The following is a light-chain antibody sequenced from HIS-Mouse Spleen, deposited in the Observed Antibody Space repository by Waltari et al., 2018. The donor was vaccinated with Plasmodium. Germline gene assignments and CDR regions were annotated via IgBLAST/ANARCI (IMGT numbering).Light chain of an antibody. J-gene: IGLJ3*02. CDR3: YSTDSSGNHRV. Sequence: SYELTQPPSVSVSPGQTARITCSGDALPKKYDSWYQQKSVQAPVLVIYEDSKRPSGNPERFSGSSSGTMATLTISGAQVEDEADYYCYSTDSSGNHRVFGGGTKLTVL. CDR2: EDS. CDR1: ALPKKY. V-gene: IGLV3-10*01.